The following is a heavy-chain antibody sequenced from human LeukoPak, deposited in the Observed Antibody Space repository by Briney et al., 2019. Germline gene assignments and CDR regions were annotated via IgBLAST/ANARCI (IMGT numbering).Heavy chain of an antibody. Sequence: GASVKVSCETSGYSFVNYNIAWVRQAPGQGLEWMGWVSPYNGETNYAQKFQGRVTMTTDTSTSTAYMELRSLRSDDTAVYYCARDNSGSSGWPGHYFDYWGQGTLVTVSS. D-gene: IGHD6-19*01. CDR2: VSPYNGET. CDR3: ARDNSGSSGWPGHYFDY. CDR1: GYSFVNYN. J-gene: IGHJ4*02. V-gene: IGHV1-18*01.